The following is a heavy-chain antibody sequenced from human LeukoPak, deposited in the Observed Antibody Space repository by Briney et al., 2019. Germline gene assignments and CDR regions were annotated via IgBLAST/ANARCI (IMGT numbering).Heavy chain of an antibody. D-gene: IGHD6-19*01. J-gene: IGHJ4*02. CDR2: ISAYNGDT. V-gene: IGHV1-18*01. Sequence: SVKVSFKASGFTFTRYGITLLRQAPGPGLEWMGWISAYNGDTNYAQKPQARVTMTRDPPTSTVYMELRSLSSDGATVYYCARDPTDNSGGYAHSDYWGQGTLVTVSS. CDR1: GFTFTRYG. CDR3: ARDPTDNSGGYAHSDY.